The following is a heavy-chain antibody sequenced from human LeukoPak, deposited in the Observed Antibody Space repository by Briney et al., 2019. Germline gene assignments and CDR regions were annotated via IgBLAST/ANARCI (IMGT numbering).Heavy chain of an antibody. CDR2: IHSDGSTT. CDR3: ARRGDYADY. V-gene: IGHV3-74*01. D-gene: IGHD4-17*01. J-gene: IGHJ4*02. Sequence: GGPLRLSCAACGHTFSRYWMHWVRHAPGKGLVWVARIHSDGSTTNYADSVKGRLTISRDNAKNTLYLQMNSRRDENTAVYYCARRGDYADYWGQGTLVTVSS. CDR1: GHTFSRYW.